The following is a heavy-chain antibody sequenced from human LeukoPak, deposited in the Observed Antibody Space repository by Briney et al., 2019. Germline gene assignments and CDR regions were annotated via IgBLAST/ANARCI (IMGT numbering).Heavy chain of an antibody. J-gene: IGHJ4*02. V-gene: IGHV4-39*01. CDR1: GGSISSSSYY. D-gene: IGHD3-3*01. Sequence: PSETLSLTCTVSGGSISSSSYYWGWIRQPPGKGLEWIGSIYYTGTTYYNPSLKSRVTISVDTSKNQFTLKLSSVTAADTAVYYCARHEWADFWSGPYFDYWGQGTLVTVSS. CDR3: ARHEWADFWSGPYFDY. CDR2: IYYTGTT.